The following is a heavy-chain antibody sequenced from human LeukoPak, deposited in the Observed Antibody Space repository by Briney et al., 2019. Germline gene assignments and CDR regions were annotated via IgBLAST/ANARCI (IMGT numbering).Heavy chain of an antibody. CDR3: AVDSRTNGVFDS. V-gene: IGHV4-59*08. CDR2: IYDSGSD. D-gene: IGHD3/OR15-3a*01. CDR1: SGSISTSS. Sequence: SETLSLTCTVSSGSISTSSWSWIRRPPGKGLEWIGYIYDSGSDTYNPSPKSRVSLSIDTSKNQFSLKVNSVSAADTAVYYFAVDSRTNGVFDSWGQGTLVTVSS. J-gene: IGHJ4*02.